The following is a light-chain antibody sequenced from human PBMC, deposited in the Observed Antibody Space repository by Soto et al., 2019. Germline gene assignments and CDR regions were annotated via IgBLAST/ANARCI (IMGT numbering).Light chain of an antibody. V-gene: IGLV1-40*01. CDR1: SSNIGAGYD. CDR3: QSYDSSLSGEKV. J-gene: IGLJ3*02. CDR2: GNS. Sequence: QSVLTQPPSLSGAPGQRVTISCTGSSSNIGAGYDVHWYQQLPGTAPKLLIYGNSNRPSGVPDRFSGSKSGTSASLAITGLQAEDEADYYCQSYDSSLSGEKVFGGGTTLTVL.